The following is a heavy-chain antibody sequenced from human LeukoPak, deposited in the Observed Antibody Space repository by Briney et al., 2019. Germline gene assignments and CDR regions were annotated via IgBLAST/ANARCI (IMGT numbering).Heavy chain of an antibody. D-gene: IGHD6-13*01. CDR3: AKDLFSSWTFDY. V-gene: IGHV3-23*01. CDR2: ISGSGGST. J-gene: IGHJ4*02. Sequence: GGSLRLSCAASGFTFSSYAMSWVRQAPGKGLEWVSAISGSGGSTYYADSVKGQFTISRDNSKNTLYLQMNSLRAEDTAVYYCAKDLFSSWTFDYWGQGTLVTVSS. CDR1: GFTFSSYA.